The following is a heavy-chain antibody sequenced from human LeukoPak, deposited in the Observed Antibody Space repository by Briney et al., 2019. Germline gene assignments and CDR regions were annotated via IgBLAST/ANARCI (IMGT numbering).Heavy chain of an antibody. Sequence: GASVKVSCKASGYTFTSYGISWVRQAPGQGLEWMGIINPSGGSTNYAQKFQGRVTMTRDTSTSTVYMELSSLRSEDTAVYYCARDPYSGSYYGFDYWGQGTLVTVSS. V-gene: IGHV1-46*01. J-gene: IGHJ4*02. CDR2: INPSGGST. D-gene: IGHD1-26*01. CDR1: GYTFTSYG. CDR3: ARDPYSGSYYGFDY.